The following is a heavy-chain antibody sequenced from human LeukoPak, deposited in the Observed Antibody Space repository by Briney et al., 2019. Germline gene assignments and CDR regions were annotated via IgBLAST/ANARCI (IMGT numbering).Heavy chain of an antibody. CDR2: ISGSGGST. D-gene: IGHD4-17*01. V-gene: IGHV3-23*01. CDR3: ASSPPHYGDYAYDY. J-gene: IGHJ4*02. Sequence: PGGSLRLSCAASGFTFSSYAMSWVRQAPGKGLEWVSAISGSGGSTYYADSVKGRFTISRDNSKNTLYLQMNSLRAEDTAVYYCASSPPHYGDYAYDYWGQGTLVTVSS. CDR1: GFTFSSYA.